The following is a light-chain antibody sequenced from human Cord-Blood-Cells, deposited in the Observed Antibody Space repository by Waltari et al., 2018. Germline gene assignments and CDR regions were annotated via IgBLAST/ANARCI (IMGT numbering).Light chain of an antibody. Sequence: CRASQSVSSSYLAWYQQKPGQAPRLLIYGASSRATGIPDRFSGSGSGTDFTLTISRLEPEDFAVYYCQQYGSSPQTFGQGTKVEIK. V-gene: IGKV3-20*01. CDR3: QQYGSSPQT. CDR2: GAS. CDR1: QSVSSSY. J-gene: IGKJ1*01.